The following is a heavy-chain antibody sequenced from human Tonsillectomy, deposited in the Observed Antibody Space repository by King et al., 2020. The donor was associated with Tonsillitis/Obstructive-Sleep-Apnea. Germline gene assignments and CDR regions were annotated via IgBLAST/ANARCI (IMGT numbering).Heavy chain of an antibody. CDR3: AKDGGSTSCYFFDSECWLDP. CDR1: GFTFEDYA. J-gene: IGHJ5*02. CDR2: ISWNSGSI. V-gene: IGHV3-9*01. Sequence: VQLVESGGGLVQPGRSLRLACAASGFTFEDYAMHWVRHAPGKGLEWVSGISWNSGSIAYADSVKGRFTISRDNARNSLYLQMDSVRAEDTALYYCAKDGGSTSCYFFDSECWLDPWGQGTLVTVSS. D-gene: IGHD2-2*01.